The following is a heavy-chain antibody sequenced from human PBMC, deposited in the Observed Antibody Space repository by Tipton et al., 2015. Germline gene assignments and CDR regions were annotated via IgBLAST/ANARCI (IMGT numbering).Heavy chain of an antibody. CDR2: INPKSGDT. Sequence: QSGPEVKQPGASVKVSCKASGYDFTDYYLHWVRQAPGQGLEWMGWINPKSGDTSYAQRFQGRVTMTRDTSIRTAYMELSGLTSDDTAVFYCARTDIRGYGMDVWGQGTTVTVSS. J-gene: IGHJ6*02. V-gene: IGHV1-2*02. CDR3: ARTDIRGYGMDV. CDR1: GYDFTDYY. D-gene: IGHD5-12*01.